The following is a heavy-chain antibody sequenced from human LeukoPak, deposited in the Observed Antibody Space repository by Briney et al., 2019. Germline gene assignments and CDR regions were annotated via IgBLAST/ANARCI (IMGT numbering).Heavy chain of an antibody. Sequence: GGSLRLSCAASGFTFSSYAMSWVRQAPGKGLEWVSTISVSATNTYYADSVKGRFTISRDNSKNTLYLQMNSLRADDTAVYYCATITSMRVVLISWGQGTLVTVSS. D-gene: IGHD3-22*01. CDR2: ISVSATNT. V-gene: IGHV3-23*01. J-gene: IGHJ1*01. CDR1: GFTFSSYA. CDR3: ATITSMRVVLIS.